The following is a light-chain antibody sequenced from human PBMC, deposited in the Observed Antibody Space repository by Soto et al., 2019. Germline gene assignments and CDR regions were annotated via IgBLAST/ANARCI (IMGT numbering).Light chain of an antibody. Sequence: QTVLSQPPSASGSPGQSVTISCTGTSSDVGGYNYVSWYQQHPGKAPKLMIYEVSKRPSGVPDRFSGSKSGNTAFLTVSGLQADDDSDYYCSSYAGSNNVVFGGGTKLTVL. CDR1: SSDVGGYNY. V-gene: IGLV2-8*01. J-gene: IGLJ2*01. CDR3: SSYAGSNNVV. CDR2: EVS.